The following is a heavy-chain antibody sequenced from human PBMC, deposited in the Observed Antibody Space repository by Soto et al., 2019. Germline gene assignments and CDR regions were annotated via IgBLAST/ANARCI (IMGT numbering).Heavy chain of an antibody. V-gene: IGHV1-46*01. D-gene: IGHD6-19*01. Sequence: ASVQVSCKASGYTFTSYYMHWVRQAPGQGLEWMGIINPSGGSTSYAQKFQGRVTMTRDTSTSTVYMELSSLRSEDAAVYYCARDSGWYGGYNWFAPWGQGTLVTIS. CDR3: ARDSGWYGGYNWFAP. CDR2: INPSGGST. J-gene: IGHJ5*02. CDR1: GYTFTSYY.